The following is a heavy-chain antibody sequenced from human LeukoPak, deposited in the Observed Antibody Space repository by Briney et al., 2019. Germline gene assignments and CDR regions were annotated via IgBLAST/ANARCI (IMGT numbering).Heavy chain of an antibody. Sequence: PETLSLTCTVSGGSISSYYWSWIRQPPGKGLEWIGYIYYSGSTNYNPSLKSRVTISVDTSKNQFSLKLSSVTAADTAVYYCARGAYGDPTSFDYWGQGTLVTVSS. J-gene: IGHJ4*02. D-gene: IGHD4-17*01. V-gene: IGHV4-59*01. CDR2: IYYSGST. CDR1: GGSISSYY. CDR3: ARGAYGDPTSFDY.